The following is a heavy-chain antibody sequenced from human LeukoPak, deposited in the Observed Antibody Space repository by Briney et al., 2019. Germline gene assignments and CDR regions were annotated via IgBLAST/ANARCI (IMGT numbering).Heavy chain of an antibody. D-gene: IGHD5-12*01. CDR2: ISSSGSTI. J-gene: IGHJ4*02. CDR3: ARGPSGYPNT. Sequence: PGGALRLSCAASGFTFSSYEMNWVRQAPGKGLEWVSYISSSGSTIYYADAVKGRFTSSRDNSKNTLYLQMNSVRAEDTAVYSCARGPSGYPNTGGQGTLVTVSS. CDR1: GFTFSSYE. V-gene: IGHV3-48*03.